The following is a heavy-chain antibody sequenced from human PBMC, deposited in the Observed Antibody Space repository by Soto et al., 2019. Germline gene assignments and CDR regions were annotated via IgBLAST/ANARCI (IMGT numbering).Heavy chain of an antibody. CDR2: ISYDGNNK. Sequence: QVQLVESGGGVVQPWRSLRLSCAASGFTFKSYGMHWVRQAPGKGLEWVAVISYDGNNKYYADSVKGRFTISRDIPKNTLYLQLNRLRAEDTAVYYCAKEGLYKTMDYWGQGTLVTVSS. J-gene: IGHJ4*02. D-gene: IGHD1-1*01. V-gene: IGHV3-30*18. CDR1: GFTFKSYG. CDR3: AKEGLYKTMDY.